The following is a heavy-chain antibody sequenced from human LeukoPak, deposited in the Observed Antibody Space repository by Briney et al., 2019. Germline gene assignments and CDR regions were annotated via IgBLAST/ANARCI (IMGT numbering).Heavy chain of an antibody. CDR2: ISGSGGST. CDR1: GFTFSSYA. CDR3: AKDRYSYGNDKNDY. J-gene: IGHJ4*02. D-gene: IGHD5-18*01. Sequence: GGSLRLSCAASGFTFSSYAMSWVRQAPGKGLEWVSAISGSGGSTYYADSVKGRFTISRNNSKHTLYLQMNSLGAEDTAVYYCAKDRYSYGNDKNDYWGQGTLVTVSS. V-gene: IGHV3-23*01.